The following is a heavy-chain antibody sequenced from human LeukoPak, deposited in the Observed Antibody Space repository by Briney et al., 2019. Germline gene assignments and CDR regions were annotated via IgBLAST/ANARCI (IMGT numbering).Heavy chain of an antibody. Sequence: GGSLRLSCAASGFTFSSYAMSWGRQAPGKGLEWVSAISGSGSNTYYADSVKGRFTISRDNSQNTLYLQMNSLRAEDTAVYYCAKTGDYFDSSGYYRPDAFDIWGRGTMVTVSS. D-gene: IGHD3-22*01. CDR1: GFTFSSYA. V-gene: IGHV3-23*01. CDR3: AKTGDYFDSSGYYRPDAFDI. CDR2: ISGSGSNT. J-gene: IGHJ3*02.